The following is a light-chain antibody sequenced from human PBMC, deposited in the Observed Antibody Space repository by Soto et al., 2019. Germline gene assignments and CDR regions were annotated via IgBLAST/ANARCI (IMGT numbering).Light chain of an antibody. CDR3: QQYGSSPGT. CDR1: QSFSSSY. V-gene: IGKV3-20*01. CDR2: GAS. J-gene: IGKJ1*01. Sequence: EIVLTQSPGTLSLSPGERSTLSCRASQSFSSSYLAWNQQKPGQAPRLLIYGASTRATDMPGTFSGSGSGTDFTLTISRLEPEDFAVYYCQQYGSSPGTFGQGTTGDIK.